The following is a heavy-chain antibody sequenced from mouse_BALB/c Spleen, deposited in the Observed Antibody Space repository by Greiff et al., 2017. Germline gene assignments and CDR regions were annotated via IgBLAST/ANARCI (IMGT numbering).Heavy chain of an antibody. CDR1: GFTFSSYA. D-gene: IGHD2-4*01. Sequence: EVHLVESGGGLVKPGGSLKLSCAASGFTFSSYAMSWVRQTPEKRLEWVASISSGGSTYYPDSVKGRFTISRDNARNILYLQMSSLRSEDKAMYYCERGISTMITTGWFAYWGQGTLVTVSA. J-gene: IGHJ3*01. CDR3: ERGISTMITTGWFAY. CDR2: ISSGGST. V-gene: IGHV5-6-5*01.